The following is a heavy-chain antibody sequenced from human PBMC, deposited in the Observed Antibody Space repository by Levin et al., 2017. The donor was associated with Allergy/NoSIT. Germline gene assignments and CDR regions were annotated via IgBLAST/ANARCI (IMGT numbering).Heavy chain of an antibody. D-gene: IGHD1-20*01. CDR1: GFTFSSYA. CDR2: ISGSGGST. V-gene: IGHV3-23*01. J-gene: IGHJ4*02. CDR3: AKVRALYITGLGQPDY. Sequence: GESLKISCAASGFTFSSYAMSWVRQAPGKGLEWVSAISGSGGSTYYADSVKGRFTISRDNSKNTLYLQMNSLRAEDTAVYYCAKVRALYITGLGQPDYWGQGTLVTVSS.